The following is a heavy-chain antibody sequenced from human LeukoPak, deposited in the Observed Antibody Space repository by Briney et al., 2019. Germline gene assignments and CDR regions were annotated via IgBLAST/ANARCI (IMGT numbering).Heavy chain of an antibody. J-gene: IGHJ3*02. Sequence: GGSLRLSCAASGFTFSSYWIHWVRQAPGKGLVWVSRINSDGSSTSYADSVKGRFTISRDNAKNTLYLQMNSLRAEDTAVYYCAKYRIHGSWAFDIWGQGTMVTVSS. CDR1: GFTFSSYW. V-gene: IGHV3-74*01. CDR3: AKYRIHGSWAFDI. D-gene: IGHD3-10*01. CDR2: INSDGSST.